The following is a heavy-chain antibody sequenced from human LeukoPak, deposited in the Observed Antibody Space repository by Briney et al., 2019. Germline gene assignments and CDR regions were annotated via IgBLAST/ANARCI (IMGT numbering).Heavy chain of an antibody. V-gene: IGHV3-30*02. CDR2: IRYDGSNK. CDR3: ASTQVGWGSSYYYYYYMDV. Sequence: GGSLRLSCAASGFTFSSYAMHWVRQAPGKGLEWVAFIRYDGSNKYYTDSVKGRFTISRDNAKNSLYLQMNSLRAEDTAVYYCASTQVGWGSSYYYYYYMDVWGKGTTVTVSS. D-gene: IGHD7-27*01. CDR1: GFTFSSYA. J-gene: IGHJ6*03.